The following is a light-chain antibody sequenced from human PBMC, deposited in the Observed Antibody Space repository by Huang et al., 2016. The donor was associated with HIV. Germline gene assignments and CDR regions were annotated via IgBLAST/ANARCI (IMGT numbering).Light chain of an antibody. J-gene: IGKJ1*01. CDR2: AAS. V-gene: IGKV3-15*01. Sequence: EIVMTQSPATLSVSPGERATLSCRASQSVSSNLAWYQQKPGQAPRLLIFAASSRATGIPARCSGSGSGTEFTLTISSLQSEDFAVYYCQQYNNWRTWTFGQGTKVEIK. CDR1: QSVSSN. CDR3: QQYNNWRTWT.